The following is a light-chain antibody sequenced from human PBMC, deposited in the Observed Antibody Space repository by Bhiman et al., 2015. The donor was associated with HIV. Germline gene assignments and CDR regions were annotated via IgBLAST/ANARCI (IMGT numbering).Light chain of an antibody. CDR3: SSYTSSSAYV. V-gene: IGLV1-47*01. CDR1: SSNIGTKY. J-gene: IGLJ1*01. Sequence: QSVLTQAPSASGTPGQRVTISCSGSSSNIGTKYVYWYQQLPGTAPKLLINRNNQRPSGVPDRFSGSKSGTSASLAISGLRSEDEADYYCSSYTSSSAYVFGTGTKVTVL. CDR2: RNN.